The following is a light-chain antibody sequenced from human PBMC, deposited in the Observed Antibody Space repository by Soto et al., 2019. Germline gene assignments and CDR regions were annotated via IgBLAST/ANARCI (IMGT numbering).Light chain of an antibody. CDR3: SSYAGSNNLV. J-gene: IGLJ1*01. Sequence: SVLTQPPSASGSPGQSVTISRTGTSSDVGGYNYVSWYQQHPGKAPKRMIYEVSKRPSGVPDRFSGSKSGNTASLTVSGLQAEDEAEYYCSSYAGSNNLVFGTGTKVTV. CDR2: EVS. V-gene: IGLV2-8*01. CDR1: SSDVGGYNY.